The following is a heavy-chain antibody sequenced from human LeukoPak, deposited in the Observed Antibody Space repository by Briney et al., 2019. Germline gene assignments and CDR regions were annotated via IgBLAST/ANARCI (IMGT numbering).Heavy chain of an antibody. CDR2: IKQDGSEK. Sequence: GASLRLYCAASGFTFSSYWMSWVHQAPGTGLEWVANIKQDGSEKYYVDSVKGQFTISRDNAKNSLYLQMNSLRAEDTAVYYCSIYSYGSGGHDYWGQGTLVTVSS. CDR1: GFTFSSYW. CDR3: SIYSYGSGGHDY. V-gene: IGHV3-7*01. J-gene: IGHJ4*02. D-gene: IGHD5-18*01.